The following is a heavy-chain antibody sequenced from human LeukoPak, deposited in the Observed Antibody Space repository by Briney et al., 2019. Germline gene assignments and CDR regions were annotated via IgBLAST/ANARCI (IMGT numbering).Heavy chain of an antibody. J-gene: IGHJ4*02. CDR2: IWYDGSNK. V-gene: IGHV3-33*01. D-gene: IGHD2-21*02. CDR1: GFTFSSYG. CDR3: ARVAYCGGDCYYFDY. Sequence: PGGSLRLSCAASGFTFSSYGMHWVRQAPGKGLEWVAVIWYDGSNKYYADSVKGRFTISRDNSKNTLYLQMNSLRAEDTAVYYCARVAYCGGDCYYFDYWGQGTLVTVSS.